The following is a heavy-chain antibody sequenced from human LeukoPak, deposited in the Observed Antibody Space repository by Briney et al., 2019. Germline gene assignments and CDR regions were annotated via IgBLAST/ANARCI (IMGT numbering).Heavy chain of an antibody. J-gene: IGHJ4*02. V-gene: IGHV3-30*01. CDR1: GFTFSSHA. D-gene: IGHD1-26*01. CDR2: ISYDGSNK. Sequence: GGSLRLSCAASGFTFSSHAMHWVRQAPGKGLEHVAVISYDGSNKYYADSVKGRFTISRDNSKNTLDLQMNSLRDKDTAVYYCARDQGVGGTLGLYDYWGQGTLVTVSS. CDR3: ARDQGVGGTLGLYDY.